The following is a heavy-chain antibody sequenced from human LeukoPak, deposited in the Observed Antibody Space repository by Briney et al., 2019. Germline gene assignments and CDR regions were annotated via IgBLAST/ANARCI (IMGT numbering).Heavy chain of an antibody. V-gene: IGHV5-51*01. Sequence: KVSCKASGYTFTSYWIGWVRQMPGKGLEWMGIIYPGDSDTRYSPSFQGQVTISADKSISTAYLQWSSLKASDTAMYYCARAVTYNWFDPWGQGTLVTVSS. CDR2: IYPGDSDT. CDR1: GYTFTSYW. J-gene: IGHJ5*02. D-gene: IGHD4-11*01. CDR3: ARAVTYNWFDP.